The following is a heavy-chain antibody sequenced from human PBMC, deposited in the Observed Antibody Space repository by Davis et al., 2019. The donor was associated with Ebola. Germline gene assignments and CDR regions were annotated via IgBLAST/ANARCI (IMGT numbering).Heavy chain of an antibody. CDR3: ATGSALDHGAFDI. Sequence: GESLKISCKASGFTFNSHWMHWVRQVPGKGLVWVSHLNTDGSTTGYADSVKGRFTISRDNAKNTLYLQMNSLRAEDTAVYYCATGSALDHGAFDIWGQGTMVSVSS. CDR2: LNTDGSTT. J-gene: IGHJ3*02. V-gene: IGHV3-74*01. CDR1: GFTFNSHW.